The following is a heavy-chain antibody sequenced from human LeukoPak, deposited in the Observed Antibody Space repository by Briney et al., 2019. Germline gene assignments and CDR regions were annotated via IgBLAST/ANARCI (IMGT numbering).Heavy chain of an antibody. D-gene: IGHD1-26*01. J-gene: IGHJ4*02. Sequence: GGSLRLSCAASGFTFRDAAMTWVRQAPGKGLEWVSLISSSGANAYYADSVKGRFTISRDNCKTTLSPQMQILSGEDTAEYYCAKDMELASGGQGTLVTVSS. CDR2: ISSSGANA. CDR3: AKDMELAS. CDR1: GFTFRDAA. V-gene: IGHV3-23*01.